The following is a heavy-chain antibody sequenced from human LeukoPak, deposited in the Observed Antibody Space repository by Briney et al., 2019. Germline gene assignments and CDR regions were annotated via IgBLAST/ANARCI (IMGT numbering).Heavy chain of an antibody. CDR2: IIRIFGTA. D-gene: IGHD3-10*01. Sequence: SVKVSCKASGYTFTGYYMHWVRQAPGQGLEWMGGIIRIFGTANYAQKFQGRVTITADESTSTAYMELSSLRSEDTAVYYCARDSVLMVRGVIITGQPANNDAFDIWGQGTMVTVS. J-gene: IGHJ3*02. V-gene: IGHV1-69*13. CDR1: GYTFTGYY. CDR3: ARDSVLMVRGVIITGQPANNDAFDI.